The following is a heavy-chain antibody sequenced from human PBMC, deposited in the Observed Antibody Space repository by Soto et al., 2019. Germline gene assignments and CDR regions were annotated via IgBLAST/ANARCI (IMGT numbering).Heavy chain of an antibody. CDR3: AAEVDDYADFNH. V-gene: IGHV1-69*06. Sequence: ASVKVSCKASGGTFSNYPISWVRQAPGQGLEWMGGIIPIFGTVNYAQNFQGRVTITADKSTSTSYMELSSLTSEDTAVYYCAAEVDDYADFNHWGQGTPVTVSS. CDR1: GGTFSNYP. J-gene: IGHJ5*02. CDR2: IIPIFGTV. D-gene: IGHD4-17*01.